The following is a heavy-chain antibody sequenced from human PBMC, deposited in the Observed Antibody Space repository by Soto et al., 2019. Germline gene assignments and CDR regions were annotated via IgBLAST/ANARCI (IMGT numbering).Heavy chain of an antibody. CDR1: GFTFSTYY. CDR3: ARDVGYGDY. V-gene: IGHV3-7*01. CDR2: INEDGSER. D-gene: IGHD5-12*01. J-gene: IGHJ4*02. Sequence: EVQLVESGGDLVQPGGSLRLSCAASGFTFSTYYMTWVRQAPGKGLEWVASINEDGSERYYVDSVKGRFTISRDNAKNSLYLHMNSLRAEDTAVYYCARDVGYGDYWGQGTLVTVSS.